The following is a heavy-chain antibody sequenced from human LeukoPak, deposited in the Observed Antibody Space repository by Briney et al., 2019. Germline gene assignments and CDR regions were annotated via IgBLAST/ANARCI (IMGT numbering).Heavy chain of an antibody. Sequence: PGGSLRLSCAASGFTFSSCAMSWVRQAPGKRLEWVSAISGDGVNTYYADSVKGRFTISRDNSKNTLYLEMNSLRGDDTAVYYCAKGPLIAVAGTTWDYWGQGTLVTVSS. CDR2: ISGDGVNT. CDR3: AKGPLIAVAGTTWDY. D-gene: IGHD6-19*01. J-gene: IGHJ4*01. CDR1: GFTFSSCA. V-gene: IGHV3-23*01.